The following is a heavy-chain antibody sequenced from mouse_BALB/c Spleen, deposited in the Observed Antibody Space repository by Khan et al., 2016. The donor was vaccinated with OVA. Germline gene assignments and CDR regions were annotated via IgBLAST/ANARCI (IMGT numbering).Heavy chain of an antibody. D-gene: IGHD1-1*01. CDR3: ARAGYGSLGY. Sequence: VQLQQSGPELVKPGASVKISCKASGYIFTDYTMDWVKQSHGKSLEWIGDINPNNGDTFYNQKFKGKATLTVDKSSSTAFMELRSLTSEDTAGYYCARAGYGSLGYWGQGTPLTVSS. CDR1: GYIFTDYT. CDR2: INPNNGDT. J-gene: IGHJ2*01. V-gene: IGHV1-18*01.